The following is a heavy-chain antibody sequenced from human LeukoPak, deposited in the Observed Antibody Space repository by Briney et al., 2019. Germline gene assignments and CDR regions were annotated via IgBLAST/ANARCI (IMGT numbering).Heavy chain of an antibody. CDR2: IYWNDDK. Sequence: SGPTLVKPTQTLTLTCTFSGFSLSTSGVGVGWIRQPPGKALEWLALIYWNDDKRYSPSLKSRLTITKDTSKNQVVLTMTNMDPVDTATYYCAHIILRDSSGTHYFDYWGQGTLVTVSS. V-gene: IGHV2-5*01. CDR1: GFSLSTSGVG. D-gene: IGHD3-22*01. J-gene: IGHJ4*02. CDR3: AHIILRDSSGTHYFDY.